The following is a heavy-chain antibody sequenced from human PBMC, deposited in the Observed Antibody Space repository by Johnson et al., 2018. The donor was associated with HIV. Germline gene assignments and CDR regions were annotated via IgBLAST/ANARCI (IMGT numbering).Heavy chain of an antibody. J-gene: IGHJ3*01. Sequence: VQLVESGGGVVQPGRSLRLSCAASGFTFISYAMHWVRQAPGKGLEWVAVISYDGSNKYYADSVRGRFTISRDKSRNTLYLQMNSLRAEDTAVHYCARPNQLLFYPDAFDFWGQGTMVTVSS. CDR3: ARPNQLLFYPDAFDF. CDR1: GFTFISYA. CDR2: ISYDGSNK. V-gene: IGHV3-30-3*01. D-gene: IGHD2-2*01.